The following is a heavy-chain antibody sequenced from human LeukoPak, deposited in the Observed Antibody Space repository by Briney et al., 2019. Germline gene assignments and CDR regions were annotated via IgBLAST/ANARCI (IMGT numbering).Heavy chain of an antibody. J-gene: IGHJ4*02. V-gene: IGHV4-59*10. CDR2: IYTSGST. Sequence: SETLSLTCAVYGGSFSGYYWSWIRQPAGKGLEWIGRIYTSGSTNYNPSLKSRVTMSVDTSKNQFSLKLSSVTAADTAVYYCAKFYDFWSGYFDFRGQGTLVTVSS. CDR1: GGSFSGYY. D-gene: IGHD3-3*01. CDR3: AKFYDFWSGYFDF.